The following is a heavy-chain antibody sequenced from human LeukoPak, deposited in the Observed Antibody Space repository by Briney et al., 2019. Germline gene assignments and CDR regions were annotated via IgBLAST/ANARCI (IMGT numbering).Heavy chain of an antibody. CDR3: AKGGSYDSSGIFDY. CDR1: GFTFSSYS. V-gene: IGHV3-23*01. J-gene: IGHJ4*02. D-gene: IGHD3-22*01. CDR2: ISGSGGST. Sequence: GGSLRLSCAASGFTFSSYSMNWVRQAPGKGLEWVSAISGSGGSTYYADSVMGRFTISRDNSKNTLYLQMNSLRAEDTAVYYCAKGGSYDSSGIFDYWGQGTLVTVSS.